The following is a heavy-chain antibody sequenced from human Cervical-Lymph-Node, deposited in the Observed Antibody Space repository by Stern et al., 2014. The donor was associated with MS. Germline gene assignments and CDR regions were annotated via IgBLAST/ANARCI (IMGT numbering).Heavy chain of an antibody. Sequence: QVQLVQSGAEVKKPGASVRVSCTASGYTFTAYYMHWVRQAPGQGLEWMGRINPNGGATYYPQKFQGRITMTRDTSISTVYMDLSRLTSDDTAIYYCAKEGRPRPGLGVDWGQGTLVTVSS. CDR1: GYTFTAYY. V-gene: IGHV1-2*06. J-gene: IGHJ4*02. D-gene: IGHD2-8*01. CDR2: INPNGGAT. CDR3: AKEGRPRPGLGVD.